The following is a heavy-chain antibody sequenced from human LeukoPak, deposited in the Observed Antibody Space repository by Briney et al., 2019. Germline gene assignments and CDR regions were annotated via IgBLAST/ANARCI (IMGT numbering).Heavy chain of an antibody. Sequence: ASVKVSCKASGYTFTSYGISWVRQAPGQGLEWMGGIIPIFGTANYAQKSQGRVTITADESTSTAYMELSSLRSEDTAVYYCARLPLRSIAVGYYGMDVWGQGTTVTVSS. J-gene: IGHJ6*02. CDR3: ARLPLRSIAVGYYGMDV. D-gene: IGHD6-6*01. V-gene: IGHV1-69*13. CDR1: GYTFTSYG. CDR2: IIPIFGTA.